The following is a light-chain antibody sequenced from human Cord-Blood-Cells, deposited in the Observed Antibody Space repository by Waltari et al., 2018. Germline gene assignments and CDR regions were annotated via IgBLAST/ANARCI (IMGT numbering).Light chain of an antibody. J-gene: IGLJ1*01. V-gene: IGLV2-14*01. CDR1: SSDVGGYNS. CDR2: DVS. Sequence: QSALTQPATVSGSPGPSLTISCTGTSSDVGGYNSVSWDQPHPGKAPKLLIYDVSNRPSGVSNRFSGSKSANTASLTISGLQAEDEADYYCSSYTSSSTLEVFGTGTKVTVL. CDR3: SSYTSSSTLEV.